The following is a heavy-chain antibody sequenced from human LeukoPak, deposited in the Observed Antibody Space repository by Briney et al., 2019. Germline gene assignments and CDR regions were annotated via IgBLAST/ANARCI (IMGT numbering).Heavy chain of an antibody. J-gene: IGHJ5*02. Sequence: SGGSLRLSCAASGFTFSSYSMNWVRQAPGKGLEWVSYISSSSSTIYYADSVKGRFTISRDNAKDSLYLQMNSLRDEDTAVYYCAMVQNLEWLFGWFDPWGQGTLVTVSS. CDR3: AMVQNLEWLFGWFDP. V-gene: IGHV3-48*02. CDR2: ISSSSSTI. D-gene: IGHD3-3*01. CDR1: GFTFSSYS.